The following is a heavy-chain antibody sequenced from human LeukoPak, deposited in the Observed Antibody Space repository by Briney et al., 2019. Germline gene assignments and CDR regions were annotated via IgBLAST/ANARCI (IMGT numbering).Heavy chain of an antibody. D-gene: IGHD2-21*02. CDR1: GFTFSSYS. CDR3: ARVTDPRYNYFDP. V-gene: IGHV3-21*01. J-gene: IGHJ5*02. CDR2: ISSSSSYI. Sequence: GGSLRLSCAATGFTFSSYSMNWVRQARGKGLEWVSSISSSSSYIYYADSVKGRFTISRDNAKNSLYLQMNSLRAEDTAVYYCARVTDPRYNYFDPWGQGTLVTVSS.